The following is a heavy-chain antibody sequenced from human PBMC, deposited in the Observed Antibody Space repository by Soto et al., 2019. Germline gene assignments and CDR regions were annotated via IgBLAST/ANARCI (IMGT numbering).Heavy chain of an antibody. CDR2: IYHSGGT. V-gene: IGHV4-30-4*01. CDR3: ASTIFGVATTNFDS. D-gene: IGHD3-3*01. CDR1: GGSISNSNYY. J-gene: IGHJ4*02. Sequence: SETLSLTCTVSGGSISNSNYYWSWIRQSPGKGLEWIGYIYHSGGTYYNPSLKSRVIISVDTSKNQFSLKLSSVTAADTAVYYCASTIFGVATTNFDSWGQGTLVTVSS.